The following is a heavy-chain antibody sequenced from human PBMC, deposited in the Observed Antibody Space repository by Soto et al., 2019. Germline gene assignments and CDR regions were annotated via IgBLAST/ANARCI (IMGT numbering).Heavy chain of an antibody. CDR2: ISACNGNL. J-gene: IGHJ4*02. CDR3: AAGVGPVPLPIDY. V-gene: IGHV1-18*01. D-gene: IGHD2-8*01. CDR1: GYTFTSYG. Sequence: QVQLVQSGAEVKKPGASVKVSCKASGYTFTSYGISWVRQAPGQGHEWMGWISACNGNLNYAQNFQGRVTMTTDTSTSKIYTELRNLRSNNTAVYFCAAGVGPVPLPIDYWCQGTLVTVSS.